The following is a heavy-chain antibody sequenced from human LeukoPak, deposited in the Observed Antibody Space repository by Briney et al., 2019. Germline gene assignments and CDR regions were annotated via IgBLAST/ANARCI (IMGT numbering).Heavy chain of an antibody. J-gene: IGHJ4*02. CDR2: IYYSGST. CDR3: ARETQGGYFDY. V-gene: IGHV4-59*01. D-gene: IGHD3-16*01. CDR1: GGSISSYY. Sequence: SETLSLTCTVSGGSISSYYWSWIRQPPGKGLEWIGYIYYSGSTNYNPSLKSRVTISVDTSKNQFSLRLSSVTAADTAVYYCARETQGGYFDYWGQGTLVTVSS.